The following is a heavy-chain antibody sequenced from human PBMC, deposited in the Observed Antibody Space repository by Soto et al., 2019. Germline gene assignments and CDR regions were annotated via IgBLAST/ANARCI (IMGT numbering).Heavy chain of an antibody. Sequence: TGGSLRLSCAASGFTFSDYYMSWIRQAPGKGLEWVSYISSSGSTIYYADSVKGRFTISRDNAKNSLYLQMNSLRAEDTAVYYCASRITIFGVVILWGQGTLVTVSS. CDR1: GFTFSDYY. CDR2: ISSSGSTI. J-gene: IGHJ4*02. D-gene: IGHD3-3*01. V-gene: IGHV3-11*01. CDR3: ASRITIFGVVIL.